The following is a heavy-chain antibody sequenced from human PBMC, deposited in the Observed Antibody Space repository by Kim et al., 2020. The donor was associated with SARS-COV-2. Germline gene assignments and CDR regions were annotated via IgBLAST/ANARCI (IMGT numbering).Heavy chain of an antibody. CDR1: GGSFSGYY. D-gene: IGHD2-2*01. Sequence: SETLSLTCAVYGGSFSGYYWSWIRQPPGKGLEWIGEINHSGSTNYNPSLKSRVTISVDTSKNQFSLKLSSVTAADTAVYYCARGKTRREGLVVVPAAIRVNWRWFDPWGQGTLVTVSS. V-gene: IGHV4-34*01. J-gene: IGHJ5*02. CDR3: ARGKTRREGLVVVPAAIRVNWRWFDP. CDR2: INHSGST.